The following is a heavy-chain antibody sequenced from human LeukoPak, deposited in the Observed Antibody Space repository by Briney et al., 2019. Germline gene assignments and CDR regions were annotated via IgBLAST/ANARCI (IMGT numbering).Heavy chain of an antibody. CDR3: ATRSTGVAATFDS. J-gene: IGHJ4*02. CDR2: IYYSGNS. D-gene: IGHD2-15*01. V-gene: IGHV4-59*01. CDR1: GGSISSYY. Sequence: PSETLSLTCTVSGGSISSYYWSWIRRPPGKGLEWIGYIYYSGNSNYNPSLKSRVTISADTSKNEFSLKLSSVTAADTAIYYCATRSTGVAATFDSWGQGALVTVSS.